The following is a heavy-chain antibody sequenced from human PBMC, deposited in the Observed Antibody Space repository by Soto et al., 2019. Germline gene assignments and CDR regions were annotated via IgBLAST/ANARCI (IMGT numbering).Heavy chain of an antibody. J-gene: IGHJ4*02. CDR2: ISESGDST. Sequence: PGGSLRLSCAAPGFTFSSYAMSWVRQAPGKGLEWVSAISESGDSTYHADSVKGRFTISRDNSRNTLYLQMNSLRAEDTAIYYCAKTGSSWTWAFDYWGQGTLVTVSS. V-gene: IGHV3-23*01. CDR3: AKTGSSWTWAFDY. D-gene: IGHD6-13*01. CDR1: GFTFSSYA.